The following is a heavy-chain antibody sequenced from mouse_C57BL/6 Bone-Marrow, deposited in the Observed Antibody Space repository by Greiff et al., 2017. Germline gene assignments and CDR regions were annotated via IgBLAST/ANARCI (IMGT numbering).Heavy chain of an antibody. Sequence: EVKLQESGGGLVKPGGSLKLSCAASGFTFSSYAMSWVRQTPEKRLEWVATISDGGSYTYYPDNVKGRFTISRDNAKNNLYLQMSHLKSEDTAMYYCARDDDGIWYFDVWGTGTTVTVSS. V-gene: IGHV5-4*01. J-gene: IGHJ1*03. CDR3: ARDDDGIWYFDV. CDR1: GFTFSSYA. D-gene: IGHD1-2*01. CDR2: ISDGGSYT.